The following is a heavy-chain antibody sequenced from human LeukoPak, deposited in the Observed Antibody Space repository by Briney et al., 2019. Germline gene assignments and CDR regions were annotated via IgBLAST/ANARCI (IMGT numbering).Heavy chain of an antibody. D-gene: IGHD3-10*01. J-gene: IGHJ6*03. CDR3: ARSELGYNYHYMDV. V-gene: IGHV3-9*01. CDR1: GFTFDDYA. Sequence: GGSLRLSCAASGFTFDDYAMHWVRQAPGKGLEWVSGISWNSGSIGYADSVKGRFTISRDNAKNSLYLQMNSLRAEDTAVYYCARSELGYNYHYMDVWGKGTTVTISS. CDR2: ISWNSGSI.